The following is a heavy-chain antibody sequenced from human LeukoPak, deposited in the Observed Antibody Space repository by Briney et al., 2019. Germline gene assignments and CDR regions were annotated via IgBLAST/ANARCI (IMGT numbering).Heavy chain of an antibody. D-gene: IGHD6-19*01. CDR1: GGSISSYY. Sequence: SETLSLTCTVSGGSISSYYWSWIRQPPGKGLEWIGYIYYSGSTNYNPSLKSRVTISVDTSKNQSSLKLGSVTAADTAVYYCASSIAVAGTTKFDYWGQGTLVTVSS. J-gene: IGHJ4*02. CDR2: IYYSGST. CDR3: ASSIAVAGTTKFDY. V-gene: IGHV4-59*01.